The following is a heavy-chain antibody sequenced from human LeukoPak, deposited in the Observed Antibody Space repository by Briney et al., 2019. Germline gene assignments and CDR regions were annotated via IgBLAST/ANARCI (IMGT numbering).Heavy chain of an antibody. CDR2: ISGSGGYT. V-gene: IGHV3-23*01. CDR1: GFTFSSYA. D-gene: IGHD2-8*01. J-gene: IGHJ4*02. Sequence: PGGSLRLSCAASGFTFSSYAMSWVRQAPGKGLEWVSAISGSGGYTYHADSVKGRFTISRDNSKNTLYLQMNSLRAEDTAIHYCAKGRQTNSPYDYWGQGTLVTVSS. CDR3: AKGRQTNSPYDY.